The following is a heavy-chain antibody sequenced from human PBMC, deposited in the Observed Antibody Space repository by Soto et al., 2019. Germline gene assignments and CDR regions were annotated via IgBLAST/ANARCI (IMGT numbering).Heavy chain of an antibody. J-gene: IGHJ3*02. D-gene: IGHD2-15*01. CDR1: GGSISRDF. CDR3: ARVGTVGGLSFDI. Sequence: PSETLSLTCTISGGSISRDFWSWIRQPPGKGPEWIGYISYSGGSTYNPSLKSRITISVDTSKNLFSLHLSSVTAADTAVYYCARVGTVGGLSFDIWGQGTMVTVSS. V-gene: IGHV4-59*01. CDR2: ISYSGGS.